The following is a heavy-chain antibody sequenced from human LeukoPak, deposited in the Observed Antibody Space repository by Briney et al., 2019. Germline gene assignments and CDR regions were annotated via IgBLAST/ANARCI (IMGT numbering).Heavy chain of an antibody. CDR1: GGTFSSYA. D-gene: IGHD3-10*01. CDR3: ARATGVWFGELLPIDY. CDR2: IIPIFGTA. J-gene: IGHJ4*02. V-gene: IGHV1-69*06. Sequence: SVKVSCKAPGGTFSSYAISWVRQAPGQGLEWMGGIIPIFGTANYAQKFQGRVTITADKSTSTAYMELSSLRSEDTAVYYCARATGVWFGELLPIDYWGQGTLVTVSS.